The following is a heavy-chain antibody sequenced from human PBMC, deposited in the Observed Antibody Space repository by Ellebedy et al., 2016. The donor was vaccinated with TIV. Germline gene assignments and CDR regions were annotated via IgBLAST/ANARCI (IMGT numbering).Heavy chain of an antibody. CDR1: GSTFSNYD. D-gene: IGHD3-22*01. CDR2: IVTAGDT. V-gene: IGHV3-13*01. Sequence: GGSLRLXXAASGSTFSNYDMHWVRQAPGKGLEWVSSIVTAGDTYYADSVKGRFTISRENAKNSLYLQMNSLRAEDTAVYYCTRDGDTSGYYYFDYWGQGTLVTVSS. J-gene: IGHJ4*02. CDR3: TRDGDTSGYYYFDY.